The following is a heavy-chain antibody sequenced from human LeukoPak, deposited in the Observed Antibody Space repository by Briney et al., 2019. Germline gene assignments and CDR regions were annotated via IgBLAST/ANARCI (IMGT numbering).Heavy chain of an antibody. CDR3: ASGWSRFDY. D-gene: IGHD2-8*02. CDR2: INHSGGT. Sequence: SETLSLTCAVYGGSFSGYYWSWIRQPPGKGLEWIGEINHSGGTNYNPSLKSRVTISVDTSKNQFSLKLSSVTAADTAVYYCASGWSRFDYWGQGTLVTVSS. J-gene: IGHJ4*02. CDR1: GGSFSGYY. V-gene: IGHV4-34*01.